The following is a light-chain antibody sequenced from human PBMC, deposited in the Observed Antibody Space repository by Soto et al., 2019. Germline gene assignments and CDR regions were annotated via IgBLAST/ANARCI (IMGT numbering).Light chain of an antibody. CDR1: QHINNNY. CDR2: DAS. V-gene: IGKV3-20*01. Sequence: VLTQSPGTLSLSPGGRATLSCRASQHINNNYLAWYQHKPGQAPRLLIYDASLRATGVPDRFSGSGSGTDFTLTITRLEPDESAVDSCQQHGISHITFGQGTRLEI. CDR3: QQHGISHIT. J-gene: IGKJ5*01.